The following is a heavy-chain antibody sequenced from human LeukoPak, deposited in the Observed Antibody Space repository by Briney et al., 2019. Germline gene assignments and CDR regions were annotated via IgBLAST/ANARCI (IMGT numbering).Heavy chain of an antibody. CDR3: AKGRGNSYEGPGY. Sequence: GGSLRLSCSASGFPFSSYAMHWVRQAPGKGLEYVSAISDSGGSTYYADSVKGRFTISRDESRSTLYLQMNSLRGDDTAVYYCAKGRGNSYEGPGYWGQGTLVTVSS. J-gene: IGHJ4*02. D-gene: IGHD3-10*01. CDR1: GFPFSSYA. CDR2: ISDSGGST. V-gene: IGHV3-23*01.